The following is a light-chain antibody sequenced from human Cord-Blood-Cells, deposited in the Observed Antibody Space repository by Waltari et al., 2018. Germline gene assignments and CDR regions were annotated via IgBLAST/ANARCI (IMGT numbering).Light chain of an antibody. V-gene: IGKV1-9*01. CDR2: AAS. CDR3: QQYNSYPYT. J-gene: IGKJ2*01. CDR1: QGIRSY. Sequence: DTQWTQSPSFRSASLEARVPITCRASQGIRSYLAWYQQKPGKAPKLLIYAASTLQSGVPSRFSGSGSGTEFTLTISSLQPEDFATYYCQQYNSYPYTFGQGTKLEIK.